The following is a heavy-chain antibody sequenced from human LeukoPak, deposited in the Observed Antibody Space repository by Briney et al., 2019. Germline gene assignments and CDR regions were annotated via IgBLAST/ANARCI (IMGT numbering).Heavy chain of an antibody. CDR3: ARVQWELRGVGSYFEY. J-gene: IGHJ4*02. D-gene: IGHD1-26*01. V-gene: IGHV3-7*01. CDR2: IKQDGSGK. CDR1: GFTFSSYW. Sequence: PGGSLRLSCVVSGFTFSSYWMSWVRQAPGKGLEWVANIKQDGSGKYYVDSVKGRFTMSRDNAKNSLYLQMNSLRAEDTAVYYCARVQWELRGVGSYFEYWGQGALVTVSS.